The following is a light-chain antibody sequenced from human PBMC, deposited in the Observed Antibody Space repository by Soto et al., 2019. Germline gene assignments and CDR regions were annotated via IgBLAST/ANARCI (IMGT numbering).Light chain of an antibody. V-gene: IGLV4-69*01. CDR3: QTWGTGIV. CDR1: SGHRTYA. CDR2: VNSDGSP. J-gene: IGLJ2*01. Sequence: QSVLTQSPSASASLGASVKLTCSLSSGHRTYAIAWHQHLPEKGPRFLMKVNSDGSPNKGGGIPDRFSGSSSGAERYLVISSHQSEDEAVYYCQTWGTGIVFGGGTKLTVL.